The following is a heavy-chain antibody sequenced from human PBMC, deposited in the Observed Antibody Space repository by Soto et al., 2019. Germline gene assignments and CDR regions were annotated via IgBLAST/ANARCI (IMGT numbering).Heavy chain of an antibody. J-gene: IGHJ6*02. Sequence: QVQLVQSGDEVKKPGASVKVSCKASGYIFVNYGIAWVRQAPGQGLEWMGWISPYTGNTHSATKVEGRLXMSTNTXXSTAYMDLGSLTSDDTAVYYCVMVDNYVTPTPQDVWGQGTTVTVSS. D-gene: IGHD3-16*01. CDR3: VMVDNYVTPTPQDV. V-gene: IGHV1-18*01. CDR2: ISPYTGNT. CDR1: GYIFVNYG.